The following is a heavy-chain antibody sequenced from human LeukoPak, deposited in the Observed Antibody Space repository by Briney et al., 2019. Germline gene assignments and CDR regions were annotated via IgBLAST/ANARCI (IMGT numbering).Heavy chain of an antibody. Sequence: PSETLSLTCTVSGGSISSYYWSWIRQPPGKGLEGIGSMYYDGSSYYNPSLKSRVTTSVDTSKNQFSLKLTSVTAADTAVYFCARRSDSGSDDGEDYFDYWGQGTLVTVSS. CDR2: MYYDGSS. CDR3: ARRSDSGSDDGEDYFDY. D-gene: IGHD1-26*01. J-gene: IGHJ4*02. CDR1: GGSISSYY. V-gene: IGHV4-59*05.